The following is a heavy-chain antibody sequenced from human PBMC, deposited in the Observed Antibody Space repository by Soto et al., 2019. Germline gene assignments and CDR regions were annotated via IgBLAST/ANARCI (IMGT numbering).Heavy chain of an antibody. CDR3: ARVPYSSSSHADYYYYGMDV. CDR1: GFTFSDYY. V-gene: IGHV3-11*01. Sequence: KPGGSLRLSCAASGFTFSDYYMSWIRQAPGKGLEWVSYISSSGSTIYYADSVKGRFTISRDNAKNSLYLQMNSLRAEDTAVYYCARVPYSSSSHADYYYYGMDVWGQGTTVTVSS. D-gene: IGHD6-6*01. CDR2: ISSSGSTI. J-gene: IGHJ6*02.